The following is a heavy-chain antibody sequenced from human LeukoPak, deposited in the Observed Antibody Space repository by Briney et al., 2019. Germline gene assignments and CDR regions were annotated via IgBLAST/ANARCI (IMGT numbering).Heavy chain of an antibody. J-gene: IGHJ5*02. V-gene: IGHV3-53*01. Sequence: GGSLRLSCAATYFTVSDNYMNWVRQAPGKGLEWVAVIHSTGTAYYADSVRGRFTISRDNSKNSLYFQMNGLRAEDTAVYYCVRGRRWFGPWGQGTLVIVSS. CDR2: IHSTGTA. CDR3: VRGRRWFGP. CDR1: YFTVSDNY.